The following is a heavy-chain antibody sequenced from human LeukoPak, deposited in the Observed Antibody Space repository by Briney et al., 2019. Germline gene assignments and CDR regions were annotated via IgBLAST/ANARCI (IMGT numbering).Heavy chain of an antibody. CDR1: GYTFTGYY. V-gene: IGHV1-2*02. Sequence: ASVKVSCKASGYTFTGYYMHWVRQAPGQGLEWMGWINPNSGGTNYAQKFQGRVTMTRDTSISTAYMELSRLRSDDTAVYYCARDLVVVPAATYMDVRGKGTTVTVSS. J-gene: IGHJ6*03. CDR2: INPNSGGT. CDR3: ARDLVVVPAATYMDV. D-gene: IGHD2-2*01.